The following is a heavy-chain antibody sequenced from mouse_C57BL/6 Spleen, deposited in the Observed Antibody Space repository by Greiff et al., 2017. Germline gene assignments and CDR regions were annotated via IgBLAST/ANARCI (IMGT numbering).Heavy chain of an antibody. Sequence: QVQLQQSGAELVRPGASVTLSCKASGYTFTDYEMHWVKQTPVHGLEWIGAIDPATGGTAYNQKFKGKAILTADKSSSTAYMELRSLASEDSAVYYCTRLGGSITYFDYWGQGTTLTVAS. CDR2: IDPATGGT. CDR3: TRLGGSITYFDY. V-gene: IGHV1-15*01. J-gene: IGHJ2*01. CDR1: GYTFTDYE. D-gene: IGHD3-1*01.